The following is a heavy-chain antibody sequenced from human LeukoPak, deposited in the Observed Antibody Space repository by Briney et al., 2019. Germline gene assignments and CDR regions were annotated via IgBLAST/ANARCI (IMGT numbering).Heavy chain of an antibody. CDR2: IYSGGNT. CDR1: GFTFSSSA. D-gene: IGHD4-23*01. CDR3: ARRGDGGRSFDY. J-gene: IGHJ4*02. V-gene: IGHV3-23*03. Sequence: TGGSLRLSCAASGFTFSSSAMSWVRQAPGKGLECVSVIYSGGNTYYADSVKGRFTISRDNSKNTLFLQMNSLRAEDTAVYYCARRGDGGRSFDYWGQGTLVTVSS.